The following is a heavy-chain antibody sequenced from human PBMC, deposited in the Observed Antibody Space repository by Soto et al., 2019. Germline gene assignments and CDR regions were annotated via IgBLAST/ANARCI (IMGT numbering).Heavy chain of an antibody. Sequence: SVKVSCKVSGYTLTELSMHWVRQAPGKGLEWMGGIIPIFGTANYAQKFQGRVTITADESTSTAYMELSSLRSEDTAVYYCAREGCSGGSCYMYNWFDPWGQGTLVTVSS. CDR2: IIPIFGTA. D-gene: IGHD2-15*01. CDR1: GYTLTELS. V-gene: IGHV1-69*13. J-gene: IGHJ5*02. CDR3: AREGCSGGSCYMYNWFDP.